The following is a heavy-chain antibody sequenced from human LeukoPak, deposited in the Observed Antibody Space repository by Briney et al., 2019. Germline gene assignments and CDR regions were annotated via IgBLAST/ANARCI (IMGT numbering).Heavy chain of an antibody. CDR2: ISGSGGST. J-gene: IGHJ4*02. CDR1: GSTFSSYA. V-gene: IGHV3-23*01. Sequence: GGSLRLSCAASGSTFSSYAMSWVRQAPGKGLEWVSAISGSGGSTYYADSVKGRFTISRDNSKNTLYLQMNSLRVEDTAVYYCAKDRGGDGYNIDYWGQGTLVTVSS. D-gene: IGHD5-24*01. CDR3: AKDRGGDGYNIDY.